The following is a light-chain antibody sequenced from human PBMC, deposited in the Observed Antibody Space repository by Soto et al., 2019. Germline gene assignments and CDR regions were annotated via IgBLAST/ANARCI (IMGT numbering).Light chain of an antibody. V-gene: IGKV1-39*01. CDR3: QQRYSTRWT. Sequence: DIQMTQSPSSLSASVGDRVTITCRSSKSISSYLNWYQQKPGKAPKLLIYAASSLQSGVPSRFSGSGSGTDFTLTISSLQPEDFATYYCQQRYSTRWTFGQGTKVEIK. CDR1: KSISSY. J-gene: IGKJ1*01. CDR2: AAS.